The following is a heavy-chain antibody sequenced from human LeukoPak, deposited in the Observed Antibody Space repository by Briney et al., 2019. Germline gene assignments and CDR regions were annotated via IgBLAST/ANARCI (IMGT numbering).Heavy chain of an antibody. Sequence: GGSLRLSCAASGLTFSSYDMHWVRQAPGKGLEWVAVIWYDGSNKYYADSVKGRFTISRDNSKNTLYLRMNSLRAEDTAVYYCAKGPVGAHPAWGQGTLITVSS. CDR1: GLTFSSYD. CDR2: IWYDGSNK. V-gene: IGHV3-33*06. J-gene: IGHJ5*02. D-gene: IGHD1-26*01. CDR3: AKGPVGAHPA.